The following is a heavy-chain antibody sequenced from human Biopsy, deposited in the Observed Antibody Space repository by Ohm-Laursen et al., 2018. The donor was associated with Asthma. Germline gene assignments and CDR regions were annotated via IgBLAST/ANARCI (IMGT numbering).Heavy chain of an antibody. CDR1: GGSISVSNW. J-gene: IGHJ4*02. D-gene: IGHD3-22*01. V-gene: IGHV4-4*02. CDR3: ARRWRSYDSSNYYLDQ. Sequence: SDTLSLTCDVSGGSISVSNWWSWVRQPPGRGLEWIGQIYHLGNANYNPSLKSRVTMSVDKSKNQFPLKLTSVTAADTAVYFCARRWRSYDSSNYYLDQWGQGTLVTVSS. CDR2: IYHLGNA.